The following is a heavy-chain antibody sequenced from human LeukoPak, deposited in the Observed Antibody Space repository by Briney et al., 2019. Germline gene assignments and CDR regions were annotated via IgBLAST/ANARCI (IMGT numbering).Heavy chain of an antibody. CDR3: AKSAYYDSSGFYREYYFDH. V-gene: IGHV3-23*01. Sequence: PGRSLRLSCAASEFTFNHYAMSWVRQAPGKGLEWVSSISGGGGSTYYADSVKGRFTISRDNSKNTLFLQMSSLTAGDTAVYYCAKSAYYDSSGFYREYYFDHWGQGTLVTVSS. CDR1: EFTFNHYA. J-gene: IGHJ4*02. D-gene: IGHD3-22*01. CDR2: ISGGGGST.